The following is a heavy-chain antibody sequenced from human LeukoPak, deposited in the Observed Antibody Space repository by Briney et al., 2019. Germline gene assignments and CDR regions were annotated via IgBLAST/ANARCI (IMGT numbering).Heavy chain of an antibody. J-gene: IGHJ4*02. CDR2: MNPNRGNT. Sequence: ASVKVSFKGSGYTFTKYDINGVGQAAGQGGEGMGWMNPNRGNTGYAQKFQGRVTMTRNTSISTAYMELSSLRSEDTAVYYCARGLAVAGTAYCGQGTLVTVSS. V-gene: IGHV1-8*01. CDR1: GYTFTKYD. CDR3: ARGLAVAGTAY. D-gene: IGHD6-19*01.